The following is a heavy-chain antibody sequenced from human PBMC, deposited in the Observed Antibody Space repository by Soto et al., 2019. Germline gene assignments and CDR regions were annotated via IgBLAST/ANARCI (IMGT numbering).Heavy chain of an antibody. J-gene: IGHJ6*02. CDR3: ARGSWFGDLGNFDYVLDV. CDR1: GYTFSSNY. CDR2: MNPNSGNT. Sequence: ASVKVSCKASGYTFSSNYIHWVRQAPGQGLEWMGWMNPNSGNTDYAQKFRGRVTMTTNTSISTAYMELSSLRSEDTAVYYCARGSWFGDLGNFDYVLDVWGQGTTVTGSS. D-gene: IGHD3-10*01. V-gene: IGHV1-8*01.